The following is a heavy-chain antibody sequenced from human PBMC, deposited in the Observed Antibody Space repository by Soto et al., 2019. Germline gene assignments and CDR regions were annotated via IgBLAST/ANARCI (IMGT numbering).Heavy chain of an antibody. J-gene: IGHJ2*01. CDR1: GGSISSGDYY. Sequence: QVQLQESGPGLVKPSQTLSLTCTVSGGSISSGDYYWSWIRQPPGKGLEWIEYIYYSGSTYYNPSLKSRVTISVDTSKNQFSLKLSSVTAADTAVYYCARVPATVATRYWYFDLWGRGTLVTVSS. CDR3: ARVPATVATRYWYFDL. V-gene: IGHV4-30-4*01. CDR2: IYYSGST. D-gene: IGHD4-17*01.